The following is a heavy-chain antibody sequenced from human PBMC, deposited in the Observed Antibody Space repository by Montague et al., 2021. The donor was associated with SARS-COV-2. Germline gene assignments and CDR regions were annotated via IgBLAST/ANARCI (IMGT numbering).Heavy chain of an antibody. CDR1: GFTFSTYG. J-gene: IGHJ4*02. D-gene: IGHD3-10*01. CDR2: ISASAMRT. V-gene: IGHV3-23*01. CDR3: LNYHGSGSYGDF. Sequence: SLILSCAASGFTFSTYGMTWVRQAPVKGLEWVSSISASAMRTHYXDSVKGRFTISRDNSKNTLYLQMSSLRAEDTAVYFCLNYHGSGSYGDFWGQGTLVTVSP.